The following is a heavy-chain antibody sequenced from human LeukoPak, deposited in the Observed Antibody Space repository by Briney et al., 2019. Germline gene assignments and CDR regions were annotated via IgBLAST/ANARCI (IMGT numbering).Heavy chain of an antibody. CDR3: TRVGYIDEGIDY. D-gene: IGHD5-24*01. V-gene: IGHV3-7*04. CDR1: GFPFSSYW. Sequence: GGSLRLSCVASGFPFSSYWMTWVRQAPGKGLEWVANIKQDGSKKSYVDSVKGRFTISRDNAKNSLYLQVNSLRAEDTAIYYCTRVGYIDEGIDYWGQGTLVTVSS. CDR2: IKQDGSKK. J-gene: IGHJ4*02.